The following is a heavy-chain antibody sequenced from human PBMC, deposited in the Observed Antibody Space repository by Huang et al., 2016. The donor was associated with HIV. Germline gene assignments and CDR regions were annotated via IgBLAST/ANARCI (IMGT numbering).Heavy chain of an antibody. CDR1: GYTFTNYD. J-gene: IGHJ4*02. V-gene: IGHV1-8*02. D-gene: IGHD4-17*01. Sequence: QVHLVQSGAEVKKPGASVKVSCKASGYTFTNYDINCVRQAPGRGLGWMGWMNPNTGNTDFAQSFQGRVTMTRKTSITTAYMELTSLTSEDTAVYYCARSAYGDLDYWGLGTLVIVSS. CDR3: ARSAYGDLDY. CDR2: MNPNTGNT.